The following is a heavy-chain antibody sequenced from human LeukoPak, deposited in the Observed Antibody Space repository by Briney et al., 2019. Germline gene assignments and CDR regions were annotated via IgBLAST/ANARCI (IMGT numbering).Heavy chain of an antibody. Sequence: SETLSLTCTVSGGSISSSSYYWGWIRQPPGKGLEWIGSIYYSGSTYYNPSLKSRVTISVDTSKNQFSLKLSSVTAADTAVYYCARARQDYYDSSGYPPPYYMDVWGKGTTVTVSS. CDR1: GGSISSSSYY. CDR3: ARARQDYYDSSGYPPPYYMDV. J-gene: IGHJ6*03. D-gene: IGHD3-22*01. V-gene: IGHV4-39*07. CDR2: IYYSGST.